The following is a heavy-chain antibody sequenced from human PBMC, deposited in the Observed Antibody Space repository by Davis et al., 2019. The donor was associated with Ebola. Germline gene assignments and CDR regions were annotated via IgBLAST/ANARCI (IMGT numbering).Heavy chain of an antibody. D-gene: IGHD2-15*01. CDR2: ISYDGSNK. Sequence: GESLKISCAASGFTFSSYAMHWVRQAPGKGLEWVAVISYDGSNKYYADSVKGRFTISRDNSKNTLYLQMNSLRAEDTAVYYCARDDEARSIVVVVGGPYGMDVWGQGTTVTVSS. J-gene: IGHJ6*02. V-gene: IGHV3-30-3*01. CDR3: ARDDEARSIVVVVGGPYGMDV. CDR1: GFTFSSYA.